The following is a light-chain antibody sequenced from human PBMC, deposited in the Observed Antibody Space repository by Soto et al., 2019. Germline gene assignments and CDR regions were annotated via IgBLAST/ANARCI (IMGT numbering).Light chain of an antibody. J-gene: IGKJ4*01. Sequence: DIQMTQSPSTLSASIGDRVTITCRASQSISNYLALYQQKPGEVPKLLIYAASTLQSGVPSRFGSXGSGTDFTLTISRLQPEDVATYYCQKYNSAPLTVGGGTKVDIK. CDR3: QKYNSAPLT. V-gene: IGKV1-27*01. CDR1: QSISNY. CDR2: AAS.